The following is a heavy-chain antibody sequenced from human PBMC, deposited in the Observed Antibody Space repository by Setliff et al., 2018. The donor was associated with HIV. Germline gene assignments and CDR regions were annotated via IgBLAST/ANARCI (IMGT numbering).Heavy chain of an antibody. CDR2: IFYSGST. V-gene: IGHV4-61*01. J-gene: IGHJ4*02. CDR3: ASAGSGTRAPPRY. D-gene: IGHD1-1*01. CDR1: GGSVSSRSYY. Sequence: SETLSLTCTVSGGSVSSRSYYWSWIRQPPGKGLEWIGYIFYSGSTNYNPSLKSRVTISLDTSKNQFSLKLTSVTAADTAVYYCASAGSGTRAPPRYWGQGTLVTVS.